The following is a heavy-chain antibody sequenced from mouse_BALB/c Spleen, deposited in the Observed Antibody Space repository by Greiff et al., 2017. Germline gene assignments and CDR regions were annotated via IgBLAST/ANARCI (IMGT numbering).Heavy chain of an antibody. CDR1: GYTFNSYW. Sequence: VQLQQSGAELAKPGASVKMSCKASGYTFNSYWMHWVKQRPGQGLEWIGYINPSTGYTEYNQKFKDKATLTADKSSSTAYMQLSSLTSEDSAVYYCARERGITTASFAYWGQGTLVTVSA. V-gene: IGHV1-7*01. J-gene: IGHJ3*01. CDR3: ARERGITTASFAY. CDR2: INPSTGYT. D-gene: IGHD1-2*01.